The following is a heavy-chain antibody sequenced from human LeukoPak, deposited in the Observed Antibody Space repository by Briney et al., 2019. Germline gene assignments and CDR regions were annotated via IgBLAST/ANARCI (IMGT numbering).Heavy chain of an antibody. J-gene: IGHJ5*02. CDR2: IYHSGST. CDR1: GGSISSGGYS. CDR3: ARALIRVRGVGGFDP. D-gene: IGHD3-10*01. Sequence: PSQTLSLTCAVSGGSISSGGYSWSWTRQPPGKGLEWIGYIYHSGSTYYNPSLKSRVTISVDRSKNQFSLKLSSVTAADTAVYYCARALIRVRGVGGFDPWGQGTLVTVSS. V-gene: IGHV4-30-2*01.